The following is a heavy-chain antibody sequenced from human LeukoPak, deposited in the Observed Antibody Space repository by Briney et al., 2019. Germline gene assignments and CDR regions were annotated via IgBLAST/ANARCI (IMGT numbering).Heavy chain of an antibody. Sequence: GGSLRLSCAASGFTFRSYAMHWVRQAPGKGLEWVAVISYDGSNKYSADSVKGRFTISRDNSKNTLYLQMNSLRPEDTAVYYCAREITGKAGTLDLWGQGTLVTVSS. D-gene: IGHD1-20*01. CDR2: ISYDGSNK. J-gene: IGHJ5*02. CDR1: GFTFRSYA. V-gene: IGHV3-30-3*01. CDR3: AREITGKAGTLDL.